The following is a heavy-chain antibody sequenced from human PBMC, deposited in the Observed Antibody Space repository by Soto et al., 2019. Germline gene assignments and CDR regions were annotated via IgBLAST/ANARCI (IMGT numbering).Heavy chain of an antibody. J-gene: IGHJ6*02. CDR1: GFTFSSYG. CDR3: AKDLISASSSYFYGMDV. CDR2: ISYDGTNK. Sequence: QVQVVESGGGVVQPGRSLRLSCAASGFTFSSYGIHWVRQAPGKGLEWVAVISYDGTNKYYADSVKGRFTISRDNSKNPLYLQINSLRPEDTAVYHCAKDLISASSSYFYGMDVWGQGTTVTVSS. V-gene: IGHV3-30*18. D-gene: IGHD2-2*01.